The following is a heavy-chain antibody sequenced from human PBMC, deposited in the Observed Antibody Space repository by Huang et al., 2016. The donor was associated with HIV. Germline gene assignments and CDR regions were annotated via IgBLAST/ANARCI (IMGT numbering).Heavy chain of an antibody. J-gene: IGHJ4*02. V-gene: IGHV3-30-3*01. Sequence: QVQLGESGGGVVQPEKSLRLSCAASGFDFSSYAMTWVSQAPGKGPQWVAVISNDGNNMYYSDSVKGRFIISRDNSKNTLYLQMNSLRGEDTAIYYCARGGILGTSWYRPFDYWGQGTLVTVSS. CDR2: ISNDGNNM. CDR3: ARGGILGTSWYRPFDY. D-gene: IGHD6-13*01. CDR1: GFDFSSYA.